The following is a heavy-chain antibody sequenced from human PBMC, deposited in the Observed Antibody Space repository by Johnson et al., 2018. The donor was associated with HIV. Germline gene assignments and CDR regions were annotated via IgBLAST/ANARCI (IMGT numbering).Heavy chain of an antibody. V-gene: IGHV3-30*04. CDR3: ANEPHLDAFDI. CDR2: ISYDGSNK. D-gene: IGHD1-14*01. J-gene: IGHJ3*02. Sequence: QVQLVESGGGVVQPGRSLRLSCAASGFTFSSYAMHWVRQAPGKGLEWVAVISYDGSNKYYAESVKGRFTISRDNSKNTLYLQMNSLRAEDTAVYYCANEPHLDAFDIWGQGTMVTVSS. CDR1: GFTFSSYA.